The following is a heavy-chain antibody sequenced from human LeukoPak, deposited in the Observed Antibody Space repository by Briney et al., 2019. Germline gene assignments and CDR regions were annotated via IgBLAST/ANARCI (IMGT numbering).Heavy chain of an antibody. D-gene: IGHD3-3*01. V-gene: IGHV3-48*03. CDR2: ISSSGSTI. J-gene: IGHJ4*02. CDR3: ARDLGPVHFGAVTRDY. CDR1: GFTFSSYE. Sequence: AGGSLRLSCAASGFTFSSYEMNWVRQAPGKGLEWVSYISSSGSTIYYADSVKGRFTISRDNAKNSLYLQMNSLRAEDTAVYYCARDLGPVHFGAVTRDYWGQGTLVTVSS.